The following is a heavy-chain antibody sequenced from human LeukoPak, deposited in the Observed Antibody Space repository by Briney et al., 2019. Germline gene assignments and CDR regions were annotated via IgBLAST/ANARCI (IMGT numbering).Heavy chain of an antibody. D-gene: IGHD4-17*01. CDR2: ISHSGTT. V-gene: IGHV4-38-2*01. CDR3: ARSPYGDYGDNWFDP. Sequence: SETLSLTCGVSGYSMSSGYYWGWIRQPPGKGLEWIGSISHSGTTYYNPSLKSRVTISVDTSKNQFSLKLSSVTAADTALYYCARSPYGDYGDNWFDPWGQGTLVTVSS. CDR1: GYSMSSGYY. J-gene: IGHJ5*02.